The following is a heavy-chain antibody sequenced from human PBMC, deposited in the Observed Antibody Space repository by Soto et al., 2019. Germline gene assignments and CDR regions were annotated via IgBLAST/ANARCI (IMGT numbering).Heavy chain of an antibody. CDR1: GFTFSNYG. D-gene: IGHD5-18*01. Sequence: QVQLVQSGGNVVQPGRSLRLSCAASGFTFSNYGMHWVRQAPGKGLEWLAFISHDGSNTYYADSVKGRFTISRDNSKKTLYLEMNRLRAEDTAVFYFAKEPKIPVWLSDVDYWGQGTLVTVSS. CDR3: AKEPKIPVWLSDVDY. J-gene: IGHJ4*02. CDR2: ISHDGSNT. V-gene: IGHV3-30*18.